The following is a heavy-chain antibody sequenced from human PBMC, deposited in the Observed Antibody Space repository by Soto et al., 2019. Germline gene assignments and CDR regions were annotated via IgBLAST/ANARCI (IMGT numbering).Heavy chain of an antibody. Sequence: PSETLSLTCTVSGASISSGGYYWGWIRQHPGKGLEWIGYIYYSGSTYYNPSLKSRITISVDTSKNQFSLKLSSVTAADTAVYYCARSSPVVTAPWGQGTLVTVSS. CDR1: GASISSGGYY. V-gene: IGHV4-31*03. CDR2: IYYSGST. CDR3: ARSSPVVTAP. D-gene: IGHD2-21*02. J-gene: IGHJ5*02.